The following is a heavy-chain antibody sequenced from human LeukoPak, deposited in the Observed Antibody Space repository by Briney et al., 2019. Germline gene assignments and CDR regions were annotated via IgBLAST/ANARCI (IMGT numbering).Heavy chain of an antibody. V-gene: IGHV3-30*18. CDR1: GFTFSSYG. Sequence: QTGGSLRLSCAASGFTFSSYGMHWVRQAPGKGLEWVAVISYDGSNKYYADSAKGRFTISRDNSKNTLYLQMNSLRAEDTAVYYCAKRFLVYFDYWGQGTLVTVSS. J-gene: IGHJ4*02. D-gene: IGHD3-3*01. CDR3: AKRFLVYFDY. CDR2: ISYDGSNK.